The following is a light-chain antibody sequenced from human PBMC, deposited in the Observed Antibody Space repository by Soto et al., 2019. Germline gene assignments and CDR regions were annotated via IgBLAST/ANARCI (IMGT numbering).Light chain of an antibody. CDR3: SSYTRRSTYV. CDR2: DVS. CDR1: SSDVGSYNV. V-gene: IGLV2-14*03. Sequence: QSALTQPASVSGSPGQSITIPCSGTSSDVGSYNVVSWYQQHPGKAPKLVIYDVSNRPSGVSPRFSGAKSGNTASLTIAGLQAEDEADYYCSSYTRRSTYVFGTGTKVTAL. J-gene: IGLJ1*01.